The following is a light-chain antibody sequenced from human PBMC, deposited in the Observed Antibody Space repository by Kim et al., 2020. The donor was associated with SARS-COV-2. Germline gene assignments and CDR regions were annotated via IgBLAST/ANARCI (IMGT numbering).Light chain of an antibody. V-gene: IGLV1-47*01. CDR1: GSNIGSDY. J-gene: IGLJ2*01. CDR2: RNN. CDR3: AAWDDSLSVVV. Sequence: GARCTISCSGSGSNIGSDYVYWYQQLPGTAPKLLIYRNNQRPSGVPDRFSGSKSGTSASLAISGLRSEDEAGYYCAAWDDSLSVVVFGGGTQLTVL.